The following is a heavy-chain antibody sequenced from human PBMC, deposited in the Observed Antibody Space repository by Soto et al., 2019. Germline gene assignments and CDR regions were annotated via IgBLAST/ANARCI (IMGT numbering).Heavy chain of an antibody. V-gene: IGHV3-20*04. D-gene: IGHD6-13*01. CDR1: GFTFDNYA. CDR2: ISGNSGNT. CDR3: VREPWGFSGTWYDY. Sequence: GGSLRLSCAASGFTFDNYAISWVRQAPGKGLEWVSVISGNSGNTEYADSVKGRFTISRDRAENTVYLQMNSLRVEDTAMYYCVREPWGFSGTWYDYWGQGTLVTVSS. J-gene: IGHJ4*02.